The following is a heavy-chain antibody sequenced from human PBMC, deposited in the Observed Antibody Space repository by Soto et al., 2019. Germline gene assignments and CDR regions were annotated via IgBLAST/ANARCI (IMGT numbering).Heavy chain of an antibody. CDR1: GFIFSNYS. V-gene: IGHV3-21*04. CDR3: AKDLNEWDQTGGTDY. CDR2: ISSRSDI. Sequence: PGGSLRLSCVGSGFIFSNYSINWVRQAPGKGLEWVSSISSRSDIYYAESVKGRFTISRDNSKNTLYLQMNSLRAEDTAVYYCAKDLNEWDQTGGTDYWGQGTLVTVSS. J-gene: IGHJ4*02. D-gene: IGHD1-26*01.